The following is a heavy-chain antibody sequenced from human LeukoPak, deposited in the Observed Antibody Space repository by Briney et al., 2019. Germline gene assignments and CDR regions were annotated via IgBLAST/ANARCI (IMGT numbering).Heavy chain of an antibody. V-gene: IGHV4-59*01. D-gene: IGHD3-16*02. Sequence: SETLSLTCTVSGGSISSYYWSWIRQPPGKRLEWIGYIYYSGSTNYNPSLKSRVTISVDTSKNQFSLKLSSVTAADTAVYYCARGRYDYVWGSYRFDAFDIWGQGTMVTVSS. CDR2: IYYSGST. CDR1: GGSISSYY. J-gene: IGHJ3*02. CDR3: ARGRYDYVWGSYRFDAFDI.